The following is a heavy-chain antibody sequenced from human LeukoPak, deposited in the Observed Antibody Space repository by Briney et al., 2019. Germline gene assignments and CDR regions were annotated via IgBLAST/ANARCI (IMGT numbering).Heavy chain of an antibody. CDR1: GFTFSSYG. CDR3: ARDPGYCSGGSCYDPQFDY. V-gene: IGHV3-30*03. J-gene: IGHJ4*02. CDR2: ISYDGSNK. D-gene: IGHD2-15*01. Sequence: PGGSLRLSCAASGFTFSSYGMHWVRQAPGKGLEWVAVISYDGSNKYYADSVKGRFTISRDNSKNTLYLQMNSLRAEDTAVYYCARDPGYCSGGSCYDPQFDYWGQGTLVTVSS.